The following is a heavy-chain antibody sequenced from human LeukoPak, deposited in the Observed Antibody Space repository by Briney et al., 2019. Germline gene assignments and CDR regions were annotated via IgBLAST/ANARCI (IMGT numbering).Heavy chain of an antibody. D-gene: IGHD6-19*01. CDR2: ISGSGGST. V-gene: IGHV3-23*01. CDR3: AKALSGWSYSPLLGY. Sequence: GGSLRLSCAASGFTFSSYAMSWVRQAPGKGLEWVSAISGSGGSTYYADSVKGRFTISRDNSKNTLYLQMNSLRAEDTAVYYCAKALSGWSYSPLLGYWGQGTLVTVSS. J-gene: IGHJ4*02. CDR1: GFTFSSYA.